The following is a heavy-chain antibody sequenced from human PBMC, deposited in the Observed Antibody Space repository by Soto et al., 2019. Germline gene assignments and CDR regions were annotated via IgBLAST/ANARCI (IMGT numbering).Heavy chain of an antibody. CDR2: IIPIFNST. CDR3: AREGRGKKAGYNGLVSLGY. Sequence: SVKVSCEVSGSRFSNYVISWVRQAPGHGLEWLGRIIPIFNSTKYAQSFQGRVTITADKSTSTASLELSSLRSDDTAVYYCAREGRGKKAGYNGLVSLGYWGQGTLVTVSS. J-gene: IGHJ4*02. CDR1: GSRFSNYV. D-gene: IGHD2-2*02. V-gene: IGHV1-69*06.